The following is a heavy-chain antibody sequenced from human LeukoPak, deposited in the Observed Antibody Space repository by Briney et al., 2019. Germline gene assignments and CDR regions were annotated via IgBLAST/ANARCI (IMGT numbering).Heavy chain of an antibody. D-gene: IGHD3-3*01. CDR2: IYTSGST. J-gene: IGHJ3*02. Sequence: SQTLSLTCTVSGGPISSGSYYWSWIRQPAGKGLEGIGRIYTSGSTNYNPSLKSRVTISVDTSKNQFSLELSSVTAADTAVYYCARDRDFWSGYSLYDAFDIWGQGTMVTVSS. CDR1: GGPISSGSYY. V-gene: IGHV4-61*02. CDR3: ARDRDFWSGYSLYDAFDI.